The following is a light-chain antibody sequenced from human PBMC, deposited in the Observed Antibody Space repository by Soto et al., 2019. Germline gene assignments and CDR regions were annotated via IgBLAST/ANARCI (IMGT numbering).Light chain of an antibody. CDR1: SSNIGSNT. J-gene: IGLJ1*01. CDR3: AAWDDRLNGFYV. CDR2: RNN. Sequence: QSVLTQPPSASGTPGQRVTISCSGSSSNIGSNTVNWYQQLPGTAPKLLIYRNNQRPSGVPDRFSGSKSGTSASLAISGLQSEDEDDYYCAAWDDRLNGFYVFGTGTKVTVL. V-gene: IGLV1-44*01.